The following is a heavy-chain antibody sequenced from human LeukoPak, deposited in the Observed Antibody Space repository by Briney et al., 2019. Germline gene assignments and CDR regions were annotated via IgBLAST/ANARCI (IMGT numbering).Heavy chain of an antibody. Sequence: PGGSLRLSCVASGFTFSHSWMTWVRQAPGKGLEWVGHIKQDGSEKYYVDSVKGRFTISRDNAQNSLYLQMNSLRAEDTAIYYCATSTAAAGTDWGQGTLVTVSS. V-gene: IGHV3-7*03. D-gene: IGHD6-13*01. CDR1: GFTFSHSW. CDR2: IKQDGSEK. CDR3: ATSTAAAGTD. J-gene: IGHJ4*02.